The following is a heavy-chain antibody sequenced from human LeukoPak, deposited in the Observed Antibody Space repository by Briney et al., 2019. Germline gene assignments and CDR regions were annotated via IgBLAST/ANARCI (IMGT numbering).Heavy chain of an antibody. J-gene: IGHJ4*02. CDR3: AKEVWFGGFLSIDY. CDR2: ISSSGSTI. V-gene: IGHV3-11*01. D-gene: IGHD3-10*01. CDR1: GFTFSDYY. Sequence: GGSLRLSCAASGFTFSDYYMSWIRQAPGKGLEWVSYISSSGSTIYYADSVKGRFTISRDNSKNTLYLQMSSLRVEDTAIYYCAKEVWFGGFLSIDYWGQGTPVTVSS.